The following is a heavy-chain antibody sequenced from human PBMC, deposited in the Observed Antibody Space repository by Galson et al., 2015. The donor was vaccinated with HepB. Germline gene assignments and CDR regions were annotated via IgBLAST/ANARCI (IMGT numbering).Heavy chain of an antibody. D-gene: IGHD3-16*01. CDR1: GYAFTGHY. J-gene: IGHJ5*02. Sequence: SVKVSCKASGYAFTGHYMHWVRQAPGQGLEWMGWINPRSGGTNYAQKFQRRVTMTRDTSISTAYMELSSLRSDDTAVYYCASAACTYTTSCSPDFPWGQGTLVTVSS. CDR3: ASAACTYTTSCSPDFP. V-gene: IGHV1-2*02. CDR2: INPRSGGT.